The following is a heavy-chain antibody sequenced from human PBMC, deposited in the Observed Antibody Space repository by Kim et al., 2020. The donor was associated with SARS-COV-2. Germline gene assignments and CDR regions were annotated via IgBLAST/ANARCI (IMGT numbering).Heavy chain of an antibody. V-gene: IGHV3-23*01. J-gene: IGHJ4*02. CDR3: AKGPALWFGEYYFDY. Sequence: GGSLRLSCAASGFTFSSYAMSWVRQAPGKGLEWVSAISGSGGSTYYADSVKGRFTISRDNSKNTLYLQMNSLRAEDTAVYYCAKGPALWFGEYYFDYWGQGTLVTVSS. CDR1: GFTFSSYA. CDR2: ISGSGGST. D-gene: IGHD3-10*01.